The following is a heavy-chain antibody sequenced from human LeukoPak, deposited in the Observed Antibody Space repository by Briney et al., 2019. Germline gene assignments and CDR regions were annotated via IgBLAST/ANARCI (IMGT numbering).Heavy chain of an antibody. CDR1: GGTFSSYA. D-gene: IGHD2-2*01. CDR2: IIPIFGTA. CDR3: ASLCSSTSCAYYFGY. Sequence: EASVKVSCKASGGTFSSYAISWVRQAPGQGLEWMGGIIPIFGTANYAQKFQGRVTITADKSTSTAYMELSSLRSEDTAVYYCASLCSSTSCAYYFGYWGQGTLVTVSS. J-gene: IGHJ4*02. V-gene: IGHV1-69*06.